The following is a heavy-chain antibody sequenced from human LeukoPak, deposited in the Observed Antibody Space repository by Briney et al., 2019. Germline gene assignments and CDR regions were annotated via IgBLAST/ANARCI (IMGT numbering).Heavy chain of an antibody. CDR2: ISWNSGSI. CDR3: AKARGPSSSDAFDI. D-gene: IGHD6-6*01. CDR1: GLTFDDYA. J-gene: IGHJ3*02. Sequence: GGSLRLSCAASGLTFDDYAMHWVRQAPGKGLEWVSGISWNSGSIGYADSVKGRFTISRDNAKNSLYLQMNSLRAEDTALYYCAKARGPSSSDAFDIWGQGTMVTVSS. V-gene: IGHV3-9*01.